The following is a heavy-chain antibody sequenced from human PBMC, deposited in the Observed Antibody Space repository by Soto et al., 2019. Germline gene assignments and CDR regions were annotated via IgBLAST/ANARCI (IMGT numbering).Heavy chain of an antibody. V-gene: IGHV4-30-2*01. CDR1: GDSITSDGYS. Sequence: SETLSLTCGVSGDSITSDGYSWSWLRQPPGKGLEWIGYIHYTGATLFNPSLESRLTISRDTSKNQFSLKMTSVTAADTAVYFCARGLPNYFSLHWFDPWGQGGLVT. CDR3: ARGLPNYFSLHWFDP. J-gene: IGHJ5*02. D-gene: IGHD3-9*01. CDR2: IHYTGAT.